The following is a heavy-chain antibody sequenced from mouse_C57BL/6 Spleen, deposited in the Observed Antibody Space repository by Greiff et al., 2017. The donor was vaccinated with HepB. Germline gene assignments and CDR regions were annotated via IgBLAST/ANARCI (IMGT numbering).Heavy chain of an antibody. D-gene: IGHD1-1*01. V-gene: IGHV1-80*01. CDR3: ARGQITTVVEAWFAY. CDR2: IYPGDGDT. Sequence: QVQLQQSGAELVKPGASVKISCKASGYAFSSYWMNWVKQRPGKGLEWIGQIYPGDGDTNYNGKFKGKATLTADKSSSTAYMQLSSLTSEDSAVYFCARGQITTVVEAWFAYWGQGTLVTVSA. J-gene: IGHJ3*01. CDR1: GYAFSSYW.